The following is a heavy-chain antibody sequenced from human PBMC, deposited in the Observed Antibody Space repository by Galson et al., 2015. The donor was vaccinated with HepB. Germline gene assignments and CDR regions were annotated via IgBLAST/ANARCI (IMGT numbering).Heavy chain of an antibody. CDR3: ITQVGADYYSYMEV. J-gene: IGHJ6*03. Sequence: SLRLSCAASGFTFSNAWMSWVRQAPGKGLEWVGRIKSKTDGGTTDYAAPVKGRFTISRDDSKNTLYLQMNSLKTEDTSVYYCITQVGADYYSYMEVWGKGTTVTVSS. D-gene: IGHD1-26*01. CDR1: GFTFSNAW. CDR2: IKSKTDGGTT. V-gene: IGHV3-15*01.